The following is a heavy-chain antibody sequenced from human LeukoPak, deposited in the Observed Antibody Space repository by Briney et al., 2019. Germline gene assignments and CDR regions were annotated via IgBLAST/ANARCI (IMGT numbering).Heavy chain of an antibody. CDR3: ARGGYCNSTTCYFNDWFDP. D-gene: IGHD2-2*01. Sequence: GGSLRLSCAASGFTFSDYYMSWIRQAPGKGLEWVSYISSSGNTIYYANSVKGRFTISRDNTKNSLYLQMNSLRAGDTAVYYCARGGYCNSTTCYFNDWFDPWGQGTLVTVSS. CDR2: ISSSGNTI. J-gene: IGHJ5*02. CDR1: GFTFSDYY. V-gene: IGHV3-11*01.